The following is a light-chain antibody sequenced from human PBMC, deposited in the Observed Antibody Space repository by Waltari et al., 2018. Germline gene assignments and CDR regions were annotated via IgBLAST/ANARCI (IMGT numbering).Light chain of an antibody. CDR1: NSNIGSST. CDR2: SND. CDR3: ATWDARLTAVV. J-gene: IGLJ2*01. Sequence: QSVVTQSPSASGAPGQRVTISCSGSNSNIGSSTVNWYQKVPGTAPRLLIYSNDQRPPGVPDRVSAAKSGNSASLAISGLQSEDEADYYCATWDARLTAVVFGGGTKVTVL. V-gene: IGLV1-44*01.